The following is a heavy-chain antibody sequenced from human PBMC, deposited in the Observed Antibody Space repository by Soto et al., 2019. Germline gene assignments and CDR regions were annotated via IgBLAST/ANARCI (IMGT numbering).Heavy chain of an antibody. J-gene: IGHJ6*02. CDR1: GGTFSSYA. Sequence: SVTVSCKGSGGTFSSYAISWVRQTPGQGLEWMGGIIPIFGTANYAQKFQGRVTITADESTSTAYMELSSLRSEDTAVYYCARTTDGGYYYYGMDVWGQGTTVTVSS. V-gene: IGHV1-69*01. CDR2: IIPIFGTA. CDR3: ARTTDGGYYYYGMDV. D-gene: IGHD1-1*01.